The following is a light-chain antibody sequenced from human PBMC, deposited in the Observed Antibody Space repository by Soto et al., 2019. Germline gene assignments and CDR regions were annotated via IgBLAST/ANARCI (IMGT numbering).Light chain of an antibody. Sequence: QSALTQPASVSGSPGQSITISCTGTSSDVGGYNYVSRYQQHPGKAPKVMIYDVNYRPSGVSNRFSGTKSDNTASLTISGLQAEDEADYYCSSYRTSSIVVFGGGTKVTVL. CDR1: SSDVGGYNY. V-gene: IGLV2-14*01. CDR2: DVN. J-gene: IGLJ2*01. CDR3: SSYRTSSIVV.